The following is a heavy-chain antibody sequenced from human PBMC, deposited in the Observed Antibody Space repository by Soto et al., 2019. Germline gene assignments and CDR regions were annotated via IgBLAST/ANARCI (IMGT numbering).Heavy chain of an antibody. Sequence: GGSLRLSCAASGFTFSRGGMSWVRQAPGKGLVWVSRMNEDGGTTDYADSVKGRFTISRDNAKNTLYLQMNSLRVEDTAVYYCASDLSGRADVWGQGTTVTVSS. CDR2: MNEDGGTT. D-gene: IGHD3-10*01. V-gene: IGHV3-74*01. J-gene: IGHJ6*02. CDR1: GFTFSRGG. CDR3: ASDLSGRADV.